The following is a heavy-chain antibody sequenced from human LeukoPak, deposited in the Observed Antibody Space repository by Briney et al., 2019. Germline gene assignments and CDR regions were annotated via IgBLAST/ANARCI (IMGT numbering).Heavy chain of an antibody. CDR1: GFTFSDYW. V-gene: IGHV3-74*01. J-gene: IGHJ5*02. CDR3: ARGDSSSS. D-gene: IGHD2-21*01. CDR2: INSDGSST. Sequence: GGSLRLSCAASGFTFSDYWMHWIRQAPGKGLVWVSRINSDGSSTSYADSVKGRFTISRDNAKNTLYLQMNGLRADDTAVYFCARGDSSSSWGQGTLVTVSS.